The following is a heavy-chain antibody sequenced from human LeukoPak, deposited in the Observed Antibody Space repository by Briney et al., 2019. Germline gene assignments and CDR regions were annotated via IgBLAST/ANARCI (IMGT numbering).Heavy chain of an antibody. CDR1: GFIFRTYT. Sequence: GGSLRLSCTASGFIFRTYTMNWVRQAPGKGLEWVSYISSSSGNIYYADSMKGRFTISRDNTKTLLYLQMNRLRAEDTAVYYCARDLAGGRFDLWGQGTLVTVSS. V-gene: IGHV3-21*06. CDR2: ISSSSGNI. D-gene: IGHD3-16*01. CDR3: ARDLAGGRFDL. J-gene: IGHJ5*02.